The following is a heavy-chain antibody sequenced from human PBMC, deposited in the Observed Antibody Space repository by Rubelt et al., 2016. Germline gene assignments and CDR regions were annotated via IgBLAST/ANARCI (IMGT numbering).Heavy chain of an antibody. CDR3: GGGGSLDAFDI. CDR1: GGSISSYY. V-gene: IGHV4-59*01. J-gene: IGHJ3*02. CDR2: IFYMGCT. D-gene: IGHD1-26*01. Sequence: QVQLQESGPGLVKPSETLSLTCTVSGGSISSYYWSWIRQPPGKGLEWIGYIFYMGCTNYNPSLKSRVPISVDTSMNQFSLKLSSVTAADTAVYYCGGGGSLDAFDIWGQGTMVTVSS.